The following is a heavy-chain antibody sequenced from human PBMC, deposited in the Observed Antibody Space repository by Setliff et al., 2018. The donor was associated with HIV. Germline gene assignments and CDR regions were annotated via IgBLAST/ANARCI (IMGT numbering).Heavy chain of an antibody. V-gene: IGHV3-30*04. J-gene: IGHJ6*02. CDR1: GFTFSIYA. CDR3: ARNREKMVRGPNGHYYYYGMDV. Sequence: GGSLRLSCAASGFTFSIYAIHWVRQAPGKGLEWVAVISYDGSDKYYADSVEGRFTISRDNSKNTLYLQMNSLRSEDTAVYYCARNREKMVRGPNGHYYYYGMDVWGQGTTVTVSS. D-gene: IGHD3-10*01. CDR2: ISYDGSDK.